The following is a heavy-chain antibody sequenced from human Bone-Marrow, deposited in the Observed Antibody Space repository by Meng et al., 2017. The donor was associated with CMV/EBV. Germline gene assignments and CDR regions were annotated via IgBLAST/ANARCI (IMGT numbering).Heavy chain of an antibody. CDR1: GFTFSSYW. Sequence: GGSLRLSCAASGFTFSSYWMNWVRQAPGKGLEWVSYISSSGSTIYYADSVKGRFTISRDNSKNTLYLQMNNLRAEDTAVYYCARSHGWTFDYWGQGTLVTVSS. CDR3: ARSHGWTFDY. CDR2: ISSSGSTI. J-gene: IGHJ4*02. V-gene: IGHV3-48*01. D-gene: IGHD6-19*01.